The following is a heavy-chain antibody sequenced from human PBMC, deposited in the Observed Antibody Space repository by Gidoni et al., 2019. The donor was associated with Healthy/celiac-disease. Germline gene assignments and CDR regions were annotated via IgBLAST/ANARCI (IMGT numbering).Heavy chain of an antibody. CDR3: AKDLQEYDSSGWPIPAPILYYFDY. CDR1: GFTFSSYA. V-gene: IGHV3-23*01. Sequence: EVQLLESGGGLVQPGGSLRLSCAASGFTFSSYAMSWVRQAPGKGLEWVSAISGSGGSTYYADSVKGRFTISRDNSKNTLYLQMNSLRAEDTAVYYCAKDLQEYDSSGWPIPAPILYYFDYWGQGTLVTVSS. D-gene: IGHD6-19*01. CDR2: ISGSGGST. J-gene: IGHJ4*02.